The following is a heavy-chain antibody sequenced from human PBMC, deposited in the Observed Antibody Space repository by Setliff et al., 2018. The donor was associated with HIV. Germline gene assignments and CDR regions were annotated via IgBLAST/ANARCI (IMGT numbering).Heavy chain of an antibody. Sequence: PSETLSLTCTVSGGSISNDNLYWGWIRRHPGKGLEWIGYISYSGNTYYNPSLKSRLKISVDTSKSQFSLELRSGTAADTAVYYCARGDSPISSTSCYDYWGQGTLVTVSS. D-gene: IGHD2-2*01. CDR1: GGSISNDNLY. V-gene: IGHV4-31*03. CDR3: ARGDSPISSTSCYDY. J-gene: IGHJ4*02. CDR2: ISYSGNT.